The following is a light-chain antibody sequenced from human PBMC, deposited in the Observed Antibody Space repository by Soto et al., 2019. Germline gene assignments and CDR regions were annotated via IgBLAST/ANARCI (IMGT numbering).Light chain of an antibody. V-gene: IGKV3-20*01. CDR1: QSVSRN. CDR3: QQYGSSPT. Sequence: DIVLTQSPATLSVSPGERASLSCRASQSVSRNLAWYKQKSGQAPRLLIYGASTRATGIPARFSGSGSGTDFTLTISRLEPEDFALYYCQQYGSSPTFGGGTKVDIK. J-gene: IGKJ4*01. CDR2: GAS.